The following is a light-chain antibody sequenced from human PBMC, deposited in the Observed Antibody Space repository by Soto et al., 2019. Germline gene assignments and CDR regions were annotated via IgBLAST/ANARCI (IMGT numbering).Light chain of an antibody. CDR3: QQSYSTPYT. CDR1: QSMSNY. J-gene: IGKJ2*01. Sequence: DIQMTQSPSSLSASVGGRVTITCRASQSMSNYLNWYQHKPGKAPKVLIYAASTLQSGVPSRFSGRGSGTDFTLTISSLQPEDFATYHCQQSYSTPYTFGQGTKLEIK. CDR2: AAS. V-gene: IGKV1-39*01.